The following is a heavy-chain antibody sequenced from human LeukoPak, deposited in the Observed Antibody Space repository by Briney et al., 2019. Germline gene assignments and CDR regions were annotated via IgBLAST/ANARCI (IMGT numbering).Heavy chain of an antibody. V-gene: IGHV3-53*01. CDR1: GFTVSSNY. J-gene: IGHJ4*02. CDR3: ARGGCVLSSTSCPLRY. CDR2: IYSGGST. Sequence: PGGSLRLSCAASGFTVSSNYMSWVRQAPGKGLEWVSVIYSGGSTYYADSVKGRFTISRDSSKNTLYLQMNSLRAEDTAVYYCARGGCVLSSTSCPLRYWGQGTLVTVSS. D-gene: IGHD2-2*01.